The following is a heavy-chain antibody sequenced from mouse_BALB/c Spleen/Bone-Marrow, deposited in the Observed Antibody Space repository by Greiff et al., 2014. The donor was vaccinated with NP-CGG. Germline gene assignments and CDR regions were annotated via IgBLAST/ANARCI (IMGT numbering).Heavy chain of an antibody. Sequence: EVMLVESGGDLVKPGGSLKLSCAASGFTFSDFYMFWFHQTPEKRLEWVATISDGGTYTYYPDSVKGRFTISRDNAKNNLYLQMSSLKSEDTAMYYCARSGERYGAMDYWGQGTSVTVSS. CDR3: ARSGERYGAMDY. CDR1: GFTFSDFY. J-gene: IGHJ4*01. V-gene: IGHV5-4*02. CDR2: ISDGGTYT. D-gene: IGHD1-1*02.